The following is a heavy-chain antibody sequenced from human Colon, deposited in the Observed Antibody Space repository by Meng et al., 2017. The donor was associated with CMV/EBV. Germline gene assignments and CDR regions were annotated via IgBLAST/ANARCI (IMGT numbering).Heavy chain of an antibody. CDR1: GFTFSSYA. Sequence: GGSLRLSCTASGFTFSSYAMSWVRQAPGKGLEWVSAISGSGSSTYYANSVRGRLTISRDNSKNTLYLQINSLRAEDTAIYYCAKGQDDFWNGSPLDVWGLGTTVTVSS. CDR3: AKGQDDFWNGSPLDV. J-gene: IGHJ6*02. CDR2: ISGSGSST. D-gene: IGHD3-3*01. V-gene: IGHV3-23*01.